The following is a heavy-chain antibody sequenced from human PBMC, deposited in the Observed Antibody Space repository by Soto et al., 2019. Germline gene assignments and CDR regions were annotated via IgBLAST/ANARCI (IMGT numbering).Heavy chain of an antibody. V-gene: IGHV1-18*01. CDR3: ARWEGQQWLVGWAFDI. CDR1: GYTFTSYG. J-gene: IGHJ3*02. Sequence: ASVKVSCKASGYTFTSYGISWVRQAPGQGLEWMGWISAYNGNTNYAQKLQGRVTMTTDTSTSTAYMELRSLRSDDTAVYYCARWEGQQWLVGWAFDIWGQGTMVTVSS. D-gene: IGHD6-19*01. CDR2: ISAYNGNT.